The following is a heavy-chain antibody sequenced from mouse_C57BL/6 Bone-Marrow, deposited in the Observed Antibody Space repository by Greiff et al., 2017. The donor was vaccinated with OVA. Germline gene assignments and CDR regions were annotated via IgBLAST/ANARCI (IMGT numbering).Heavy chain of an antibody. CDR3: AFYYYGRGFAY. V-gene: IGHV8-12*01. Sequence: QVTLKVCGPGILQSSQTLSLTCSFSGFSLSTSGMGVSWIRQPSGKGLEWLAHIYWDDDKRYNPSLKSRLTISKDTSRSQVFLKITSVDTADTATYYCAFYYYGRGFAYWGQGTLVTVSA. CDR2: IYWDDDK. J-gene: IGHJ3*01. D-gene: IGHD1-1*01. CDR1: GFSLSTSGMG.